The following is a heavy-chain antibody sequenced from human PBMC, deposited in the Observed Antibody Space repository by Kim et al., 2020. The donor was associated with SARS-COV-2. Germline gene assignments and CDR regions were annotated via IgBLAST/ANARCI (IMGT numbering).Heavy chain of an antibody. CDR2: INAGNGNT. CDR3: ARLSGSYYRSYVDY. D-gene: IGHD1-26*01. J-gene: IGHJ4*03. CDR1: GYTFTNYA. Sequence: ASVKVSCKASGYTFTNYAVHWVRQAPGQRLEWMGWINAGNGNTKYSQKFQGSLTITRDTSASTAYMELSSLRSEDTAIYYCARLSGSYYRSYVDYWGHVT. V-gene: IGHV1-3*01.